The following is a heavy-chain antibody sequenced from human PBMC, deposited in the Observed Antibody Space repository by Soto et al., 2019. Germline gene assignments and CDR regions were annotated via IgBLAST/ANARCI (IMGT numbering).Heavy chain of an antibody. D-gene: IGHD6-13*01. CDR3: ARARQPEPYGMEV. CDR1: GGSISSGDYY. V-gene: IGHV4-30-4*01. Sequence: SETLSLTCTVSGGSISSGDYYWSWIRQPPGKGLEWIGYIYYSGSTYYNPSLKSRVTISVDTSKNQFSLKLSSVTAADTAVYYCARARQPEPYGMEVWGQGTTVTVSS. CDR2: IYYSGST. J-gene: IGHJ6*02.